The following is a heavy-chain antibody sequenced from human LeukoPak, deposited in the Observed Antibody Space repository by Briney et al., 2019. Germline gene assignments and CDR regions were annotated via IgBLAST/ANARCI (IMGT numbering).Heavy chain of an antibody. V-gene: IGHV4-59*08. CDR3: ARSRYFNWSNWFDP. D-gene: IGHD3-9*01. CDR1: GGSISSYY. CDR2: IYYIGST. Sequence: SETLSLTCTVSGGSISSYYWSWIRQPPGKGLEWIGYIYYIGSTNYNPSLKSRVTISVDKSKNQFSLKLSSVTAADTAVYYCARSRYFNWSNWFDPWGQGTLVTVSS. J-gene: IGHJ5*02.